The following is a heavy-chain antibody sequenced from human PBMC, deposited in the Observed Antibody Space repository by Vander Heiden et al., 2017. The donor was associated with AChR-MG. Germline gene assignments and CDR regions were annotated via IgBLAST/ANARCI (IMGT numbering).Heavy chain of an antibody. CDR2: ISSSSSYI. J-gene: IGHJ4*02. D-gene: IGHD4-17*01. CDR1: GLPFSSYS. CDR3: ARRAGDTAHFDY. V-gene: IGHV3-21*01. Sequence: EVQLVESGGGLVKPGGSLRLSGAASGLPFSSYSMNWVRQAPGKGLEWVSSISSSSSYIYYADSVKGRFTISRDNAKNSLYLQMNSLRAEDTAVYYCARRAGDTAHFDYWGQGTLVTVSS.